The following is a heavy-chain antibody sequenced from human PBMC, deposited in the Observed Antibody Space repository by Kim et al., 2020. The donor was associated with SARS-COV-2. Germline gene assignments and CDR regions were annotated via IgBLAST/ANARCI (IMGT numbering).Heavy chain of an antibody. V-gene: IGHV4-59*01. D-gene: IGHD5-18*01. Sequence: SETLSLTCTVSGGSISSYYWSWIRQSPGKGLEWIGFIYDSGSPTYNPSLESRSNISVDSSKKQFSLNLISVTAADTAVYYCSRISGYSNRINFYYYMDV. CDR1: GGSISSYY. CDR2: IYDSGSP. CDR3: SRISGYSNRINFYYYMDV. J-gene: IGHJ6*03.